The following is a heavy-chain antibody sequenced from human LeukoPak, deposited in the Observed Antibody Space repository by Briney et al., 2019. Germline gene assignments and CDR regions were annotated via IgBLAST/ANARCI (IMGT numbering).Heavy chain of an antibody. D-gene: IGHD3-22*01. Sequence: SETLSLTCTVSGGSISSSSYYWDWIRQPPGKGLEWIGSIYYSGSTYYNPSLKSRVTISVDTSKNQFSLKLSSVTAADTAVYYCARQGSSGYSHKYYFDYWGQGTLVTVSS. V-gene: IGHV4-39*01. CDR1: GGSISSSSYY. CDR3: ARQGSSGYSHKYYFDY. CDR2: IYYSGST. J-gene: IGHJ4*02.